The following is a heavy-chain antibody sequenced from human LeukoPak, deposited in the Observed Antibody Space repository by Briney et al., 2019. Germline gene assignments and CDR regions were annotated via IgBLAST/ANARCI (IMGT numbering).Heavy chain of an antibody. CDR3: ARRPRTYFDW. CDR2: IYYSGST. V-gene: IGHV4-39*01. Sequence: PSVTLSLTCTASGGSISSSSYQWDWIRQPPGKGLEWIGSIYYSGSTYYNPSLKSRVTISVDTSKNQFSLKLTSVTAADTAVYYCARRPRTYFDWWGQGTLVTVSS. J-gene: IGHJ4*02. CDR1: GGSISSSSYQ.